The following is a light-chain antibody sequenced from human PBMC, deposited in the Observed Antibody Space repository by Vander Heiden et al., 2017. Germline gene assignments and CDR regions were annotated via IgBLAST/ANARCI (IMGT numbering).Light chain of an antibody. V-gene: IGLV2-14*03. CDR1: SNDIGGYNY. CDR2: DVS. CDR3: CSYTSSSTLYV. J-gene: IGLJ1*01. Sequence: QSALPQPASVSGPPGRSTTITCTGRSNDIGGYNYVAWYQQHPAKAPTIMINDVSDRRSGVANSFSGSKYGNTASLTITGLQDEDEADYYCCSYTSSSTLYVFGTGTKVTVL.